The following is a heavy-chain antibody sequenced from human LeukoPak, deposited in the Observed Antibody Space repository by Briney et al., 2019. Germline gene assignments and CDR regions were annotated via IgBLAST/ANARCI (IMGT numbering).Heavy chain of an antibody. D-gene: IGHD2-15*01. V-gene: IGHV3-9*01. CDR2: ISWNSGSI. CDR1: GLTFDDYA. Sequence: PGRSLRLSCAASGLTFDDYAMHWVRQAPGKGLEWVSGISWNSGSIGYADSVKGRFTISRDNAKNSLYLQMNSLRAEDTALYYCAKDRRGATWYYFDYWGQGTLVTVSS. CDR3: AKDRRGATWYYFDY. J-gene: IGHJ4*02.